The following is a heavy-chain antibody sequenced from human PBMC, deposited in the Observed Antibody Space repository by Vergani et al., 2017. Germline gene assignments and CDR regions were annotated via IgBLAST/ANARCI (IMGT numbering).Heavy chain of an antibody. CDR3: ARGDTATYYYDSSAVYRGYYFDY. CDR1: GFSLSTSGMC. V-gene: IGHV2-70*15. J-gene: IGHJ4*02. CDR2: IDWDDDK. Sequence: QVTLRESGPALVKPTQPLTLTCTFSGFSLSTSGMCVSWIRQPPGKALEWLARIDWDDDKYYSTSLKTRLTISKDTSKNQVVLTMTNMDPVDTATYYCARGDTATYYYDSSAVYRGYYFDYWGQGTLVTVSS. D-gene: IGHD3-22*01.